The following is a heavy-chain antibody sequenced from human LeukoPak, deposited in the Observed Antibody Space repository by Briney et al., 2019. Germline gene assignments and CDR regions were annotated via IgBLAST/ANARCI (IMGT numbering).Heavy chain of an antibody. CDR1: GFSFSEYW. J-gene: IGHJ6*02. CDR3: ARGHWQLEV. CDR2: TNPDGNEK. V-gene: IGHV3-7*01. Sequence: GGSLRLSCEASGFSFSEYWMSWVRQATGKGLEWVASTNPDGNEKYYVDSVKGRFTISRDNAKESMYLQMNRQRAEDTAVYYCARGHWQLEVWGQGTTVTVSS. D-gene: IGHD1-1*01.